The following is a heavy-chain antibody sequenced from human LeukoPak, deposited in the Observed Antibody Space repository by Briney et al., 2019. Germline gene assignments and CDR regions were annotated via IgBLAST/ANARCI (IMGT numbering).Heavy chain of an antibody. CDR2: INPSGGST. J-gene: IGHJ4*02. D-gene: IGHD3-3*01. CDR1: GYTFTSYY. Sequence: ASVKVSCKASGYTFTSYYMHWVRQAPGQGLEWMGIINPSGGSTSYAQKFQGRVTMTRDTSTSTVYMELSSLRSEDTAVYYCARGGAYYDFWSLLDGPVGFDYWGQGTLVTVSS. V-gene: IGHV1-46*01. CDR3: ARGGAYYDFWSLLDGPVGFDY.